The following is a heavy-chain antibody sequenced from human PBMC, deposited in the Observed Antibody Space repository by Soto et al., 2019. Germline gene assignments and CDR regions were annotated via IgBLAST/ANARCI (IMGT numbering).Heavy chain of an antibody. V-gene: IGHV1-69*01. CDR2: IITLFGTS. CDR3: SREVGYGDFSAALLD. CDR1: GGTFSSHS. Sequence: VQLMQSGAEVKEPGSSVKVFCKASGGTFSSHSINWVRQAPGQGLEWMGGIITLFGTSNYAQNFQGRVTITADQSTSTAYMELNSLTSDDTAVYYCSREVGYGDFSAALLDWGQGTLVTVSS. D-gene: IGHD2-21*02. J-gene: IGHJ4*02.